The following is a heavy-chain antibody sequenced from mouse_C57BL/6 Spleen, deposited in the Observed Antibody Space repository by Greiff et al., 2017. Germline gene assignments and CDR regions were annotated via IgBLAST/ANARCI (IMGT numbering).Heavy chain of an antibody. CDR3: ARSFGSSYWYFDV. CDR1: GFTFSDYG. Sequence: EVKLMESGGGLVKPGGSLKLSCAASGFTFSDYGMHWVRQAPEKGLEWVAYISSGSSTIYYADPVKGRFTISRDNAKNTLFLQMTSLRSEDTAMYYCARSFGSSYWYFDVWGTGTTVTVSS. CDR2: ISSGSSTI. D-gene: IGHD1-1*01. J-gene: IGHJ1*03. V-gene: IGHV5-17*01.